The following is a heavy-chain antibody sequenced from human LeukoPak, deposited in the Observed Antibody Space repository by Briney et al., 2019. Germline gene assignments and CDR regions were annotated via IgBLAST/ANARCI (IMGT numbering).Heavy chain of an antibody. Sequence: ASVKVSCKASGYTFTSYDINWVRQAPGQGLEWMGWMNPNSGNTGYAQKFQGRVTMTRNTSISTAYMELSSLRSEDTAVYYCARGLRAAGTFYWFDPWGQGTLVTVSS. CDR3: ARGLRAAGTFYWFDP. J-gene: IGHJ5*02. CDR2: MNPNSGNT. D-gene: IGHD6-13*01. CDR1: GYTFTSYD. V-gene: IGHV1-8*01.